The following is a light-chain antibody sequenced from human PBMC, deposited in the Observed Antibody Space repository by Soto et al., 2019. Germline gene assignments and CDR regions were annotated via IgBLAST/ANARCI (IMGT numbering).Light chain of an antibody. CDR2: GAS. J-gene: IGKJ1*01. CDR1: QSVSSNY. V-gene: IGKV3-20*01. Sequence: EIVLTQSPGTLSLSPGERATLSCRASQSVSSNYLAWYQQKPGQAPRLLIYGASSRATGIPDRFSGSGSGTDFTLTISRLEPEDFAVFYCQQYGSSPRTFGQGTKVDI. CDR3: QQYGSSPRT.